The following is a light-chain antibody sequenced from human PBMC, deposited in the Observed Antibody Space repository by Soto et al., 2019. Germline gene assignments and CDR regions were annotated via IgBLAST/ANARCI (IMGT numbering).Light chain of an antibody. J-gene: IGKJ1*01. CDR2: AAS. CDR1: QTISSY. Sequence: EIPMTQSPSSLSASWWYRFTVTFRASQTISSYLNWYQQKPGKAPKLLIYAASSLQSGVPSRFSGSGSGTDFTLTISSLQPEDFATYYCQQSYSTPRTFGRGTKVDI. V-gene: IGKV1-39*01. CDR3: QQSYSTPRT.